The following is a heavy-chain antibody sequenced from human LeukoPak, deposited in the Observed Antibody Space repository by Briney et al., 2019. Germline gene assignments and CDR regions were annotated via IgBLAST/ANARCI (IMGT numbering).Heavy chain of an antibody. J-gene: IGHJ2*01. Sequence: GGSLRLSCAASGFTFSSYGMHWVRQAPGKGLEWVAVISYDGSNKYDADSVKGRFTISGDNSKNTLYLQMNKLRVEDTAVYYCAKSSLRGHSLWYFDLWGRGTPVTVSS. D-gene: IGHD3-10*01. CDR2: ISYDGSNK. CDR3: AKSSLRGHSLWYFDL. V-gene: IGHV3-30*18. CDR1: GFTFSSYG.